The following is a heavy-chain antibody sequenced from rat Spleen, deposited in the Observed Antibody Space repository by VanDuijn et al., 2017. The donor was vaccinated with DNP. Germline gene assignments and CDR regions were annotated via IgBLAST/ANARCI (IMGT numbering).Heavy chain of an antibody. CDR2: INYSGST. Sequence: EVQLQESGPGLVKPSQSLSLSCSVTGYSITSYYWGWIRKFPGKKMEWIGHINYSGSTTYNPFLESRISITRDTSKSQFFLQLNSVTTEDTATYYCARGFFDYWGQGVMVTVSS. J-gene: IGHJ2*01. CDR3: ARGFFDY. D-gene: IGHD4-4*01. CDR1: GYSITSYY. V-gene: IGHV3-1*01.